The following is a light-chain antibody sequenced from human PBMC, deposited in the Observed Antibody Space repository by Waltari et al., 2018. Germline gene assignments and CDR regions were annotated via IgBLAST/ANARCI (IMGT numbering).Light chain of an antibody. CDR3: ASWDDSHYV. J-gene: IGLJ1*01. CDR1: HSNRGRKY. CDR2: RNA. Sequence: QSVLTQPPSASGTPGQRVSISCSGSHSNRGRKYLYWYQQPPGTAPKLLIYRNAQRPSGVPDRFSGSKYGTTAFLAISELRSEDEAVYYCASWDDSHYVFGGGTKVTVL. V-gene: IGLV1-47*01.